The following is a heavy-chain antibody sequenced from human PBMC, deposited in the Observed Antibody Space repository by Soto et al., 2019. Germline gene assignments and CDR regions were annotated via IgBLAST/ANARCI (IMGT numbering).Heavy chain of an antibody. V-gene: IGHV3-23*01. J-gene: IGHJ3*02. CDR3: AKDIQYYYDSSGYYPEAAFDI. D-gene: IGHD3-22*01. CDR2: ISGSGGST. Sequence: GGSLRLSCAASGFTFSSYAMSWVRQAPGKGLEWVSAISGSGGSTYYADSVKGRFTISRDNSKNTLYLQMNSLRAEDTAVYYCAKDIQYYYDSSGYYPEAAFDIWGQGTMVTVSS. CDR1: GFTFSSYA.